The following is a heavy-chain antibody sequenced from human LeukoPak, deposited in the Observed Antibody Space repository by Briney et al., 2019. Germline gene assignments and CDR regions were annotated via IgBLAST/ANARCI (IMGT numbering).Heavy chain of an antibody. CDR1: GFTFDDYG. Sequence: GGSLRLSCAASGFTFDDYGMSWVRQAPGKGLEWVSYISSSGSTIYYADSVKGRFTISRDNAKNSLYLQMNSLRAEDTAVYYCARDLYSSSYYYGMDVWGKGTTVTVSS. J-gene: IGHJ6*04. CDR3: ARDLYSSSYYYGMDV. D-gene: IGHD6-13*01. V-gene: IGHV3-48*03. CDR2: ISSSGSTI.